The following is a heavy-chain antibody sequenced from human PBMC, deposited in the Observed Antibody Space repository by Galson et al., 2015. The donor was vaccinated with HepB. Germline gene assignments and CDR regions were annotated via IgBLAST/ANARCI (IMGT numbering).Heavy chain of an antibody. Sequence: APGKGLEWVAVISYDGSNKYYADSVKGRFTISRDNSKNTLYLQMNRLRDEDTAVYYCARDAALASTDYFWYYMDVWGKGTTVTVSS. J-gene: IGHJ6*03. D-gene: IGHD6-19*01. CDR2: ISYDGSNK. CDR3: ARDAALASTDYFWYYMDV. V-gene: IGHV3-30*03.